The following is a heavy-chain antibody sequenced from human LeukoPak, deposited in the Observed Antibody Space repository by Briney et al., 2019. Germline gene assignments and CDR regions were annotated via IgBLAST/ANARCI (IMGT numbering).Heavy chain of an antibody. V-gene: IGHV4-34*01. CDR2: INHSGST. CDR3: ARHEDYDWFDP. J-gene: IGHJ5*02. CDR1: GGSISSYY. D-gene: IGHD3-3*01. Sequence: SETLSLTCTVSGGSISSYYWSWIRQPPGKGLEWIGEINHSGSTNYNPSLKSRVTISVDTSKNQFSLKLSSVTAADTAVYYCARHEDYDWFDPWGQGTLVTVSS.